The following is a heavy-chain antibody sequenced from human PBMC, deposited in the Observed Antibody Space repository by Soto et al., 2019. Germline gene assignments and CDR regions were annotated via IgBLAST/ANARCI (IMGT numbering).Heavy chain of an antibody. D-gene: IGHD2-2*01. J-gene: IGHJ6*03. Sequence: EVHLVESGGGLVQPGGSLRLSCAASGFTFSGHWMSWVRQAPGKGLEWVAHIKQDGSETFYVGSVKGRFTISRDNAKNSLDLQMHSLRAEDTALYYCARDRAFCSGTNCRRGSIYYYYMDVWGNGTTVTVSS. CDR3: ARDRAFCSGTNCRRGSIYYYYMDV. CDR2: IKQDGSET. CDR1: GFTFSGHW. V-gene: IGHV3-7*01.